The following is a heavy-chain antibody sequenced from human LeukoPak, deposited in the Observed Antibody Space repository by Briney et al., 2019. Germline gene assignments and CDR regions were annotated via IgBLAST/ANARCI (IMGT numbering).Heavy chain of an antibody. Sequence: GGSLRLSCAASGFTFSSYGMHWVRQAPGKGLEWVAVIWYDGSNKYYADSVKGRFTISRDNSKNTLYLQMNSLRVEDTALYYCAKTYSGTDYFDYWGQGTLVTVSS. J-gene: IGHJ4*02. CDR2: IWYDGSNK. V-gene: IGHV3-33*06. D-gene: IGHD1-26*01. CDR1: GFTFSSYG. CDR3: AKTYSGTDYFDY.